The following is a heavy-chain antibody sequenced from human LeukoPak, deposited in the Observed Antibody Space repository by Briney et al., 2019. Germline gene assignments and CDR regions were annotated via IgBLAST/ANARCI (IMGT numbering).Heavy chain of an antibody. V-gene: IGHV3-23*01. J-gene: IGHJ4*02. D-gene: IGHD3-3*01. CDR3: ARDGGSGPDYY. Sequence: GGSLRLSCAASGFTFSSYAMSWVRQAPGKGLEWVSAISGSGGSTYYADSVKGRFTISRDNSKNTLYLQMNSLRAEDTAVYYCARDGGSGPDYYWGQGTLVTVSS. CDR2: ISGSGGST. CDR1: GFTFSSYA.